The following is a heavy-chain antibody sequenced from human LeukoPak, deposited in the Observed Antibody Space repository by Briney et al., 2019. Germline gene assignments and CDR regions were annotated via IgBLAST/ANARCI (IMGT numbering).Heavy chain of an antibody. V-gene: IGHV3-7*04. CDR3: ARISGGWSRGAFDV. D-gene: IGHD6-19*01. J-gene: IGHJ3*01. CDR1: GFTFSNYW. Sequence: GGSLRLSCAASGFTFSNYWMSWVRQAPGKGLEWVANINQDGSEKCYVDSVKGRFTISRDNAKNSLYLQMNSLRAEDTAVYYCARISGGWSRGAFDVWGQGTMVTVSS. CDR2: INQDGSEK.